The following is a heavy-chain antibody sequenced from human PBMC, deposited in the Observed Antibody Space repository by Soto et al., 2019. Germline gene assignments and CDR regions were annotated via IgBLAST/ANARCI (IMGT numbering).Heavy chain of an antibody. J-gene: IGHJ6*02. D-gene: IGHD6-19*01. Sequence: SETLSLTCSVSGDSVTSSSFYWGWIRQPPGRGLEGIGAVYHYGGTYANPSLKSRVTISLATSKNQFSLKVRSVTAADSALYLCARPRDTSGWFWESHYFYNMDVWGQGTTVTVSS. CDR1: GDSVTSSSFY. V-gene: IGHV4-39*01. CDR2: VYHYGGT. CDR3: ARPRDTSGWFWESHYFYNMDV.